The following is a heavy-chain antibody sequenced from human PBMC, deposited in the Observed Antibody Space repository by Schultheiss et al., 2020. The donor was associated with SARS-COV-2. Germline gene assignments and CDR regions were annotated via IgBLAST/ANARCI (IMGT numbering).Heavy chain of an antibody. Sequence: GSLKISCAASGFIFNNHGMHWVRQAPGKGLEWVAVISYDGSNKYYADSVKGRFTISRDNSKNTLYLQMNSLRAEDTAVYYCARGHSSGYYNYFDYWGQGTLVTVSS. CDR1: GFIFNNHG. D-gene: IGHD3-22*01. V-gene: IGHV3-30*03. J-gene: IGHJ4*02. CDR2: ISYDGSNK. CDR3: ARGHSSGYYNYFDY.